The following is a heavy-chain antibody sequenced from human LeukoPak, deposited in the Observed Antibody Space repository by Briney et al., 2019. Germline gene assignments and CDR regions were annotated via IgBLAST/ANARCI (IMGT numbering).Heavy chain of an antibody. V-gene: IGHV3-48*04. J-gene: IGHJ4*02. CDR3: ARAKRGYSYGYYHYFDY. Sequence: GRSLRLSCAASGFTFSSYAMHWVRQAPGKGLEWVSYISTSGSTIYYADSLKGRFTISRDNAKNSLYLQMNSLRAEDTAVYYCARAKRGYSYGYYHYFDYWGQGTLVTVSS. CDR2: ISTSGSTI. D-gene: IGHD5-18*01. CDR1: GFTFSSYA.